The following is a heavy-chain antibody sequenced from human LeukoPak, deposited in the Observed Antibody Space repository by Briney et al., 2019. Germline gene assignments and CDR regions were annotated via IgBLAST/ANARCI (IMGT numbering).Heavy chain of an antibody. D-gene: IGHD2-15*01. CDR3: ARGGRCSGDNCYATLYDY. CDR2: ISTSTTTI. Sequence: GGSLRLSCEASGFTFSSYSMNWVRQAPGKGLEWISYISTSTTTIYYANSVKGRFTISRDNAKKSLYLQMNSLRVEDTGVYYCARGGRCSGDNCYATLYDYWGQGTVVTVSS. CDR1: GFTFSSYS. J-gene: IGHJ4*02. V-gene: IGHV3-48*01.